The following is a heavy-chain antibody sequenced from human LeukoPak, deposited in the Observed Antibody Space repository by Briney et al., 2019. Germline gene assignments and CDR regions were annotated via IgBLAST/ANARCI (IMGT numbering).Heavy chain of an antibody. CDR2: ISGSGGST. V-gene: IGHV3-23*01. Sequence: GGSLRLSCAASGFTFSSYSMNWVRQAPGKGLEWVSAISGSGGSTYYADSVKGRFTISRDNSKNTLYLQMNSLRAEDTAVYYCAKSLAMVRGANDYWGQGTLVTVSS. J-gene: IGHJ4*02. CDR1: GFTFSSYS. CDR3: AKSLAMVRGANDY. D-gene: IGHD3-10*01.